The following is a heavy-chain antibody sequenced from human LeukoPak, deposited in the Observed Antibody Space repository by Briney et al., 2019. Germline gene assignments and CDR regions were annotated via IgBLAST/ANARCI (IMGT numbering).Heavy chain of an antibody. J-gene: IGHJ6*02. CDR2: INPNSGGT. CDR1: GYTFAGYY. D-gene: IGHD6-13*01. Sequence: GASVKVSCKASGYTFAGYYMHWVRQAPGQGLEWMGWINPNSGGTNYAQKFQGRVTMTRDTSISTAYMELSRLRSDDTAVYYCARAAAGTPYYYYGMDVWGQGTTVTVSS. CDR3: ARAAAGTPYYYYGMDV. V-gene: IGHV1-2*02.